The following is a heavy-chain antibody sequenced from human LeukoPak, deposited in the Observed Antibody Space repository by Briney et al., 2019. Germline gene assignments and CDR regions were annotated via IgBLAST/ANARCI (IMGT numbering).Heavy chain of an antibody. J-gene: IGHJ6*02. Sequence: SETLSLPCAVYGGSFSGYYWSCIRQPPGKGLEWIGEINHSGSTNYNPSLKSRVTISLDTSKNKFSLKLSSVTAADTAVYYCARGRFDTAMATRPSYYYYYGMDVWGQGTTVTVSS. D-gene: IGHD5-18*01. V-gene: IGHV4-34*01. CDR2: INHSGST. CDR3: ARGRFDTAMATRPSYYYYYGMDV. CDR1: GGSFSGYY.